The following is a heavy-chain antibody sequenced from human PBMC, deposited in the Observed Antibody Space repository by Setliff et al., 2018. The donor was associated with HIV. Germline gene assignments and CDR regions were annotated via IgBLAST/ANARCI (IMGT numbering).Heavy chain of an antibody. V-gene: IGHV4-34*01. CDR3: ATRGWNGYKAFDY. CDR2: INDSGST. CDR1: GGSFSGYY. Sequence: SETLSLTCAVYGGSFSGYYWSWIRQPPGKGLEWIGEINDSGSTNYNPSLKSRAIISVDTSKKHLSLNLTSVTAADTAVYYCATRGWNGYKAFDYWGQGTLVTVSS. D-gene: IGHD1-1*01. J-gene: IGHJ4*02.